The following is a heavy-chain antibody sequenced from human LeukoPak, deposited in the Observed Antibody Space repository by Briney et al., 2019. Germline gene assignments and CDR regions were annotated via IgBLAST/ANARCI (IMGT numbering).Heavy chain of an antibody. CDR1: GFIFSNYG. CDR2: ISDGGSTI. J-gene: IGHJ6*02. Sequence: PGGSLRLSCTASGFIFSNYGMNLVRQAPGKGLEWVSYISDGGSTIYYADSVKGRFTISRDNARNSLYLQMNSLRDDDTAIYYCARDRGVVNYYYYGMDVWGQGTTVTVSS. V-gene: IGHV3-48*02. D-gene: IGHD3-10*01. CDR3: ARDRGVVNYYYYGMDV.